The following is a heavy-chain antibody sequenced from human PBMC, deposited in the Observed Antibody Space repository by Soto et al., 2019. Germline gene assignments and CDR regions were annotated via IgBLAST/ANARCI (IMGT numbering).Heavy chain of an antibody. V-gene: IGHV3-30*18. Sequence: PGGSLRLSCAASGFTFSSYGMHWVRQAPGKGLEWVAVISYDGSNKYYADSVKGRFTISRDNSKNTLYLQMNSLRAEDTAVYYCAKETRYCTNGVCYFFFFDYWGQGTLVTVSS. CDR3: AKETRYCTNGVCYFFFFDY. D-gene: IGHD2-8*01. CDR2: ISYDGSNK. CDR1: GFTFSSYG. J-gene: IGHJ4*02.